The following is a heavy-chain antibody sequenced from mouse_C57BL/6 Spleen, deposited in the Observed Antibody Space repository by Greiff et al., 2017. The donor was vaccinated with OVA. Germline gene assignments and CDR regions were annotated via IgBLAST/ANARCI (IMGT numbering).Heavy chain of an antibody. CDR3: ARSICYGNPGAMDY. D-gene: IGHD2-1*01. CDR1: GFTFTDYG. CDR2: ISTGSSTI. J-gene: IGHJ4*01. Sequence: EVKLVESGGGLVKPGGSLKLSCAASGFTFTDYGMHWVRQAPEKGLAWVAYISTGSSTIYYAETVKGRFTITRDKTKNTQFLQITSLMSEDTAMYYCARSICYGNPGAMDYWGQGTSVTVSS. V-gene: IGHV5-17*01.